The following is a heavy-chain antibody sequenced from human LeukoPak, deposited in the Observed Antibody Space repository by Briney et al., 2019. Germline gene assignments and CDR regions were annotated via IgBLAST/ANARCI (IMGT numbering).Heavy chain of an antibody. CDR1: GDSIISINW. CDR3: PSPLPGRYSFDY. D-gene: IGHD2-15*01. CDR2: IYHSGIT. J-gene: IGHJ4*02. Sequence: PSGSLSLTCAVSGDSIISINWWGWVRQPPGKGLEGIGAIYHSGITKYSPSLKSRVTISVEKSKNQFSLKLSSVSAAETALYYCPSPLPGRYSFDYWAQGPLVTVS. V-gene: IGHV4-4*02.